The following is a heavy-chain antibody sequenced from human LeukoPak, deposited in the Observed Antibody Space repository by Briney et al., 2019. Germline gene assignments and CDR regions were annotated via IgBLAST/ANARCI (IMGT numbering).Heavy chain of an antibody. CDR1: GGSFSGYY. J-gene: IGHJ4*02. Sequence: PSETLSLTCAVYGGSFSGYYWSWIRQPPGKGLEWIGEINHSGSTSYNPSLKSRVTISVDTSKNQFSLKLSSVTAADTAVYYCARERYYDSSGYLMGTDYWGQGTLVTVSS. V-gene: IGHV4-34*01. D-gene: IGHD3-22*01. CDR2: INHSGST. CDR3: ARERYYDSSGYLMGTDY.